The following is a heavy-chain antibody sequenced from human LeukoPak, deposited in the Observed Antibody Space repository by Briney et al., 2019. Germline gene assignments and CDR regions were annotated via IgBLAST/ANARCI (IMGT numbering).Heavy chain of an antibody. J-gene: IGHJ6*02. V-gene: IGHV3-30*02. CDR2: ISFDGSQK. D-gene: IGHD4-17*01. Sequence: GGSLRLSCAASGFTFSNYGMHWVRQAPGKGLEWVALISFDGSQKYYADSVKGRFTISRDNSKSTVYLQMNSLRAEDTALYYCAKVLSVTPSYWYGMDVWGQGTTVTVSS. CDR1: GFTFSNYG. CDR3: AKVLSVTPSYWYGMDV.